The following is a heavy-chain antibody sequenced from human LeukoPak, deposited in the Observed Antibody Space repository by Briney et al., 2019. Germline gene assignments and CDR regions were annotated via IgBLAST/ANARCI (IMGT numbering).Heavy chain of an antibody. D-gene: IGHD3-22*01. Sequence: GGSLRLSCAASGFTFSSHAMIWVRQAPGKGLEWVSTISGHGDTTYDADSVKGRFTISRDNCKNTMFLQMSSLRAEDTAIYYCAKAIDSRGYWYERGADYWGQGTLVTVSS. CDR3: AKAIDSRGYWYERGADY. J-gene: IGHJ4*02. CDR2: ISGHGDTT. V-gene: IGHV3-23*01. CDR1: GFTFSSHA.